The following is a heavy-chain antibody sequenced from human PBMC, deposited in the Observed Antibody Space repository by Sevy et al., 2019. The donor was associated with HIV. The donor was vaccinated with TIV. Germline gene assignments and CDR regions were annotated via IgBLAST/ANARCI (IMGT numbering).Heavy chain of an antibody. CDR2: ISRSFRST. D-gene: IGHD2-15*01. Sequence: GGSLRLSCAASGFTFSTYAMNWVRQAPGKGLEWVSTISRSFRSTYYADSVVGRFTISRDNFKNTLYLQMSSLRGEDTAVYYCAKRYCDGGSCARDYDDYDMDIWGQGTTLTVSS. CDR1: GFTFSTYA. CDR3: AKRYCDGGSCARDYDDYDMDI. V-gene: IGHV3-23*01. J-gene: IGHJ6*02.